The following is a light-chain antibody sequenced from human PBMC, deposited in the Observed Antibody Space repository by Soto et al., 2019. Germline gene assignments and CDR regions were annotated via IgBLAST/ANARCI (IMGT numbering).Light chain of an antibody. CDR1: QSFRGL. CDR3: QQRHMWPIT. Sequence: EVVLTQSPVTRSFSPGERATLSWRASQSFRGLLAWYQQKPGQAPRVLIYDAYNRATGIPPRFSGSGYGTDFTLTISSLETEDSAVYYCQQRHMWPITFGQGTKVDIK. CDR2: DAY. J-gene: IGKJ1*01. V-gene: IGKV3-11*01.